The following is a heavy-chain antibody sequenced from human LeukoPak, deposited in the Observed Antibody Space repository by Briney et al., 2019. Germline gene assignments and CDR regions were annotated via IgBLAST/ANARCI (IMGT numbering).Heavy chain of an antibody. CDR1: GFTFSSYA. D-gene: IGHD3-9*01. J-gene: IGHJ5*02. CDR2: ISGSGGST. V-gene: IGHV3-23*01. Sequence: GGSLRLSCAASGFTFSSYAMSWVRQAPGKGLEWVSAISGSGGSTYYADSVKGRFTISRDNAKNSLYLQMNSLRAEDTAVYYCASEANYDILTGYYFSWGQGTLVTVSS. CDR3: ASEANYDILTGYYFS.